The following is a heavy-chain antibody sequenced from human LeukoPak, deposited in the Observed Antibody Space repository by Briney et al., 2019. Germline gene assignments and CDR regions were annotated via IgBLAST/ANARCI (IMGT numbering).Heavy chain of an antibody. V-gene: IGHV3-11*04. J-gene: IGHJ4*02. CDR2: ISSSGSTI. Sequence: GGSLRLSCAASGFTFSDYYMSWIRQAPGKGLEWVSYISSSGSTIYYADSVKGRFTISRDNAKNSLYLQMNSLRAEDTAVYYCANTRYRGHFDYWGQGTLVTVSS. CDR3: ANTRYRGHFDY. D-gene: IGHD3-9*01. CDR1: GFTFSDYY.